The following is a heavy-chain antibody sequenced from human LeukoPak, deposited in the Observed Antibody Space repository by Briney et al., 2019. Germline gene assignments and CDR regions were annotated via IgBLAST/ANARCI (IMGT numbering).Heavy chain of an antibody. V-gene: IGHV3-43D*04. CDR2: SSFGGDRT. Sequence: SFSSFGGDRTYHADSVKGRFTISRDNSNNSLYLQMNTLRPEDAALYYCAKLGATPYWGQGTLVTVSS. J-gene: IGHJ4*02. CDR3: AKLGATPY. D-gene: IGHD1-26*01.